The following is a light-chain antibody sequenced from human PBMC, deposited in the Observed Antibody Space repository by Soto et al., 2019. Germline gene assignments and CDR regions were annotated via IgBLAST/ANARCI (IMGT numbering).Light chain of an antibody. V-gene: IGKV3-11*01. CDR3: QQRSNWPRM. CDR1: QSVSSY. J-gene: IGKJ1*01. CDR2: DAS. Sequence: EIVLTQSPATLSLSPGERATLSCRASQSVSSYLAWYQQKPGQPPRLLIYDASNRATGIPARFSGSGSGTDFTLTISSLEPEDFAVYYCQQRSNWPRMFGQGTKVDIK.